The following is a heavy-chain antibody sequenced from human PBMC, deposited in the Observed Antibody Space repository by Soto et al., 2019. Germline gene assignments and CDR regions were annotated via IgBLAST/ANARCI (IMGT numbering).Heavy chain of an antibody. CDR3: ASTSYDFWSGYLFDY. V-gene: IGHV3-23*01. J-gene: IGHJ4*02. CDR1: GFTFSSYA. D-gene: IGHD3-3*01. Sequence: EVQLLESGGGLVQPGGSLRLSCAASGFTFSSYAMSWVRQAPGKGLEWVSAISGSGGSTYYAASVKGRFTISRDNSKNTLYLQMNSLRAEDTAVYYGASTSYDFWSGYLFDYWGQGTLVTVSS. CDR2: ISGSGGST.